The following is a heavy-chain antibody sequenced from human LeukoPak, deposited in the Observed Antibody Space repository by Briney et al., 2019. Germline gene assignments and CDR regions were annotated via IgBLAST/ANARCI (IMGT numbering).Heavy chain of an antibody. CDR3: AELGITMIGGV. Sequence: GGSLRLSCAASGFSFSFSNMNWVRQAPGKGLEWVSYISSSGSTIYYADSVKGRFTISRDNAKNSLYLQMNSLRAEDTAVYYCAELGITMIGGVWGKGTTVTISS. CDR1: GFSFSFSN. CDR2: ISSSGSTI. V-gene: IGHV3-48*03. D-gene: IGHD3-10*02. J-gene: IGHJ6*04.